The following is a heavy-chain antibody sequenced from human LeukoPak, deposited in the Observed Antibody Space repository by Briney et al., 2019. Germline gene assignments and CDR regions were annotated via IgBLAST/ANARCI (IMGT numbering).Heavy chain of an antibody. J-gene: IGHJ3*02. Sequence: GGSLRLSCVASGFIFNDYEMNWVRQAPGKGLEWVSYISGSGSTTYYAGSVKGRFTISRDNVNHSLNLQMNSLRAEDTAVYYCAGDRGYSTFDMWGQGTMVTVSS. D-gene: IGHD5-18*01. CDR3: AGDRGYSTFDM. V-gene: IGHV3-48*03. CDR2: ISGSGSTT. CDR1: GFIFNDYE.